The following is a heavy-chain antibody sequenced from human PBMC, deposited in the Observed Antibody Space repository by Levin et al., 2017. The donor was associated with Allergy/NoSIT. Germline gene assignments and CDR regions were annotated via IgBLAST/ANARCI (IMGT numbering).Heavy chain of an antibody. CDR1: GYTFSSSV. D-gene: IGHD6-13*01. CDR2: ISAYNGNT. V-gene: IGHV1-18*01. CDR3: AGEDSSWYRYYLDY. J-gene: IGHJ4*02. Sequence: ASVKVSCKASGYTFSSSVISWVRQAPGQGLEWMGWISAYNGNTKYAEKLQDRVTMTTDTSTSTAYMELRSLRSDDTAVYYCAGEDSSWYRYYLDYWGQGTLVTVSS.